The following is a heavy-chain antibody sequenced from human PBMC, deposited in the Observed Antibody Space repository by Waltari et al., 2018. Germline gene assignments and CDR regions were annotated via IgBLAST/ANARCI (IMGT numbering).Heavy chain of an antibody. V-gene: IGHV4-38-2*01. CDR2: LFHTGSP. CDR3: ARASIAVIGAPYGFDP. J-gene: IGHJ5*02. Sequence: QVQLRESGPGLVKPSETLSLTCAVSGDAIKSGYYWSWIRRSPGRGLEWIGTLFHTGSPHPNPSLKTRLSMSVDTSNNHFSLNLTSVSAADAAVYYCARASIAVIGAPYGFDPWGQGVLVTVSS. D-gene: IGHD2-21*01. CDR1: GDAIKSGYY.